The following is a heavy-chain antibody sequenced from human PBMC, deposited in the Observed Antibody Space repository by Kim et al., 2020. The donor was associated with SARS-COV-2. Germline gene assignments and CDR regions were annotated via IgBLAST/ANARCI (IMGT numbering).Heavy chain of an antibody. J-gene: IGHJ4*02. CDR3: AKSPVLLWFGELDY. D-gene: IGHD3-10*01. Sequence: ADSVKGRFTISRDNSKNTLYLQMNSLRAEDTAVYYCAKSPVLLWFGELDYWGQGTLVTVSS. V-gene: IGHV3-23*01.